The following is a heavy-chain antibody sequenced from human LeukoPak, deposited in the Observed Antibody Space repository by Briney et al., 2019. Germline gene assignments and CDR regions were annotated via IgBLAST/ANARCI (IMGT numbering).Heavy chain of an antibody. CDR2: INHSGST. CDR1: GGSFSGDY. Sequence: SETLSLTCAVYGGSFSGDYWSWSRQPPGKGLEWIGEINHSGSTNYNPSLKTRVTISVDTSKNQFSLTLSSVTAADTAVYYCARGLGYSYGDWGQGTLVTVSS. V-gene: IGHV4-34*01. CDR3: ARGLGYSYGD. J-gene: IGHJ4*02. D-gene: IGHD5-18*01.